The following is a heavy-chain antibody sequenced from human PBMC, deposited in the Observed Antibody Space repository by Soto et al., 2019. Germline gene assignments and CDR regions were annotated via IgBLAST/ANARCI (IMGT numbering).Heavy chain of an antibody. J-gene: IGHJ6*02. Sequence: AGGSLRLSCAASGFTFSSYGMHWVRQAPGKGLEWVAVISYDGSNKYYADSVKGRFTISRDNSKNTLYLQMNSLRAEDTAVYYCAKQDYYYGMDVWGQGTTVTVSS. CDR2: ISYDGSNK. V-gene: IGHV3-30*18. CDR3: AKQDYYYGMDV. CDR1: GFTFSSYG.